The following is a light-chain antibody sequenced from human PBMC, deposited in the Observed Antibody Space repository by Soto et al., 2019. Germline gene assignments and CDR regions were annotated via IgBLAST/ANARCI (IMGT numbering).Light chain of an antibody. CDR3: QQYNSYTWT. CDR2: KAS. CDR1: QTISSW. V-gene: IGKV1-5*03. J-gene: IGKJ1*01. Sequence: DIQMTQSPSTLSGSVGDRVTITCRASQTISSWLAWYQQKPGKAPKPLIYKASTLKSGVPSRFSGSGSGTEFTLTISSLQPDDFATYYCQQYNSYTWTFGQGTKVDIK.